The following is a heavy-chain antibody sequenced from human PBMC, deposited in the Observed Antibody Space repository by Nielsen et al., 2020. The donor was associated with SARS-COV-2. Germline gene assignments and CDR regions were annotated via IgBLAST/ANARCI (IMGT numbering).Heavy chain of an antibody. D-gene: IGHD6-6*01. CDR3: GLYSSSSDYYYYGMDV. J-gene: IGHJ6*02. Sequence: SVKVSCKASGYTFTSYDINWVRQATGQGLEWMGWMNPNSGNTGYAQKFQGRVTMTRNTSISTAYMELSSLRSEDTAVYYCGLYSSSSDYYYYGMDVWGQGTTVTVSS. CDR1: GYTFTSYD. CDR2: MNPNSGNT. V-gene: IGHV1-8*01.